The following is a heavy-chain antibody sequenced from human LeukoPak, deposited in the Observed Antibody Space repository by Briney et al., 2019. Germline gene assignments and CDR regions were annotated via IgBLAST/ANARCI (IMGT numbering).Heavy chain of an antibody. CDR1: GFTFSSYG. D-gene: IGHD3-10*01. V-gene: IGHV3-33*01. CDR3: AIDYYGSGSYYNDDGD. Sequence: QPGRSLRLPCAASGFTFSSYGMHWVRQAPGKGLEWVAVIWCDGSNKYYADSVKGRFTISRDNSKNTLYLQMNSLRAEDTAVYYCAIDYYGSGSYYNDDGDWGQGTLVTVSS. J-gene: IGHJ4*02. CDR2: IWCDGSNK.